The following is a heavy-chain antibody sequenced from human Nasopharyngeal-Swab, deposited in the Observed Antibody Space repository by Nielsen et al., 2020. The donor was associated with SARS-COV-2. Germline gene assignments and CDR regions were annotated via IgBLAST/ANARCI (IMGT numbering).Heavy chain of an antibody. CDR3: ARDLAYGSGPYYFDY. Sequence: GGSLRLSCAASGFTFSSYSMNWVRQAPGKGLEWVSSISSSSRYIYYADSVKGRFTISRDNAKNSLYLQMNSLRAEDTAVYYCARDLAYGSGPYYFDYWGQGTLVTVSS. CDR1: GFTFSSYS. D-gene: IGHD6-25*01. J-gene: IGHJ4*02. CDR2: ISSSSRYI. V-gene: IGHV3-21*01.